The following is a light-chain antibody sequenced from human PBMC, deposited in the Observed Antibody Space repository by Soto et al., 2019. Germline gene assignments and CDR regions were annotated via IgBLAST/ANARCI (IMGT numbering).Light chain of an antibody. Sequence: EIVLTQSPATLSLSPGERATLSCRASQSVSSYLAWYQQKPGQAPRLPIYDASNRATGIPARFSGSGSGTDFTLTISGLEPEDFAVYYCQQRSNWPSFGGGTKVEIK. CDR1: QSVSSY. CDR3: QQRSNWPS. V-gene: IGKV3-11*01. CDR2: DAS. J-gene: IGKJ4*01.